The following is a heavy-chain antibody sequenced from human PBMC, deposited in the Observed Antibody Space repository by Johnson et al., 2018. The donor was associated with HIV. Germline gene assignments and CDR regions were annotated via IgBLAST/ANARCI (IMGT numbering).Heavy chain of an antibody. Sequence: VQLVESGGGLVQPGGSLRLSCAASGFTFSSYAMHWVRQAPGKGLEYFSAIRNNGDSTYYANSVKDRSTISRDNSKNTLYLQMGSLRAEDMAVYYRARGHSGSYYYDAFDIWGQGTIVTVSS. CDR1: GFTFSSYA. V-gene: IGHV3-64*01. D-gene: IGHD1-26*01. CDR3: ARGHSGSYYYDAFDI. J-gene: IGHJ3*02. CDR2: IRNNGDST.